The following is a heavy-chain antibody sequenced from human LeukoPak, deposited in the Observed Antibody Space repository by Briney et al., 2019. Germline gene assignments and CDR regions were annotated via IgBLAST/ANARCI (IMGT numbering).Heavy chain of an antibody. Sequence: ASVKVSCKASGYTFSEFEIHWVRQATGQGLEWMRWKHPDSGNTDYAQKFQGRLTMTRETSTTTAYMELSSLRSEDTAVYYCARLRYSGLDYWGQGSLVSVSS. D-gene: IGHD1-26*01. V-gene: IGHV1-8*01. J-gene: IGHJ4*02. CDR2: KHPDSGNT. CDR3: ARLRYSGLDY. CDR1: GYTFSEFE.